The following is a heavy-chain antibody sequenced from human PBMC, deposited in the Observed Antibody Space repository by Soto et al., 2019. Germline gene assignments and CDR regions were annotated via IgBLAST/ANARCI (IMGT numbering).Heavy chain of an antibody. CDR3: ARCDTLSYRLAL. D-gene: IGHD2-2*02. J-gene: IGHJ5*02. Sequence: PSETLSLTCTVSSGSISSSGYFWGWIRQPPGKGLEWIASIFYSGSTYYNPSIKSRVTISVDTSKNQLSLKLSSVTAADTAVYYCARCDTLSYRLALWGQGSLVPVAS. V-gene: IGHV4-39*01. CDR1: SGSISSSGYF. CDR2: IFYSGST.